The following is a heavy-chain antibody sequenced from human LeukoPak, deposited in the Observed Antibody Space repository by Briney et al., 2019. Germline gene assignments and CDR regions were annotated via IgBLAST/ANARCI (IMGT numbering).Heavy chain of an antibody. V-gene: IGHV4-38-2*02. CDR1: GYSISSGYY. D-gene: IGHD3-3*01. CDR2: IYHSGST. Sequence: SETLSLTCTVSGYSISSGYYWGWIRQPPGKGLEWIGSIYHSGSTYYNPSLKSRVTISVDTSKNQFSLKLSSVTAADTAVYYCARVGNYDFWSGYYTPAHIRMDVWGKGTTVTVSS. J-gene: IGHJ6*04. CDR3: ARVGNYDFWSGYYTPAHIRMDV.